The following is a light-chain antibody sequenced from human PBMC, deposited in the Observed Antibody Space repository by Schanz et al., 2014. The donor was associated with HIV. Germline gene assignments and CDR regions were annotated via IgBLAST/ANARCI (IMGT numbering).Light chain of an antibody. CDR2: AAS. Sequence: DIQMTQSPSSLSASVGDSVTLTCRASQIISTYLNWYQQKPGKAPKLLIYAASSLHSGVPSRFSGSGSGTDFTLTISSLQPEDFATYYCQQTYSTLYTFGQGTKLEIK. J-gene: IGKJ2*01. CDR1: QIISTY. CDR3: QQTYSTLYT. V-gene: IGKV1-39*01.